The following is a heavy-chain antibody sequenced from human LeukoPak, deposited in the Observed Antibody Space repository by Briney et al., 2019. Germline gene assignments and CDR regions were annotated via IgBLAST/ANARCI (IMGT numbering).Heavy chain of an antibody. V-gene: IGHV3-53*01. J-gene: IGHJ4*02. CDR2: IYSGGST. CDR3: GVSSSWYYFDY. D-gene: IGHD6-13*01. CDR1: GFTFSSYS. Sequence: GGSLRLSCAASGFTFSSYSMNWVRQAPGKGLEWVSVIYSGGSTYYADSVKGRFTISRDNSKNTLYLQMNSLRAEDTAVYYCGVSSSWYYFDYWGQGTLVTVSS.